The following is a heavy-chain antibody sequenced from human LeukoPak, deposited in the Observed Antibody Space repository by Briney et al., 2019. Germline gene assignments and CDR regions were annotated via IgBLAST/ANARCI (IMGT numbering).Heavy chain of an antibody. Sequence: GESLRISCKGSGYSFTSYWISWVRQMPGKGLEWMGRIDPSDSYTNYSPSFQGHVTISADKSISTAYLQWSSLKASDPAMYYCARRLAAAGDLNWFDPWGQGTLVTVSS. CDR2: IDPSDSYT. CDR3: ARRLAAAGDLNWFDP. CDR1: GYSFTSYW. D-gene: IGHD6-13*01. J-gene: IGHJ5*02. V-gene: IGHV5-10-1*01.